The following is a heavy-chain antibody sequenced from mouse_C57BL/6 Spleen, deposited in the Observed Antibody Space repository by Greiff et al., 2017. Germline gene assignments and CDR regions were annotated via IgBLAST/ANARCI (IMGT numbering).Heavy chain of an antibody. Sequence: LQQSGAELVRPGASVKMSCKASGYTFTSYNMHWVKQTPRQGLEWIGAIYPGNGDTSYNQKFKGKATLTVDKSSSTAYMQLSSLTSEDSAVYFCAKIYYGNYEDYFDYWGQGTTLTVSS. CDR3: AKIYYGNYEDYFDY. CDR2: IYPGNGDT. CDR1: GYTFTSYN. D-gene: IGHD2-1*01. V-gene: IGHV1-12*01. J-gene: IGHJ2*01.